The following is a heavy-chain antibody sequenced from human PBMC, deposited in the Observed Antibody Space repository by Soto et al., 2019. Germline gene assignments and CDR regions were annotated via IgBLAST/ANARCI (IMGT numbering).Heavy chain of an antibody. CDR3: ARVPTP. CDR2: IYYSGVT. V-gene: IGHV4-39*07. J-gene: IGHJ5*02. D-gene: IGHD2-2*01. Sequence: SETLSLTCTVSGDSISSSSYYWGWVRQPPGKGLEWIGTIYYSGVTSYNSSLKSRVSISVDTSKNQFSLKLSSVTAADTAVYYCARVPTPWGQGTLVTVSS. CDR1: GDSISSSSYY.